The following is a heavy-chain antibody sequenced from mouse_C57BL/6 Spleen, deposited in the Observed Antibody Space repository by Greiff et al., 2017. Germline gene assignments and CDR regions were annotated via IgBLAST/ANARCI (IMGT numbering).Heavy chain of an antibody. CDR2: ISSGGSYT. Sequence: EVKLQESGGDLVKPGGSLKLSCAASGFTFSSYGMSWVRQTPDKRLEWVATISSGGSYTYYPDSVKGRFTISRDNAKNTLYLQMSSLKSEDTAMYYCAREAYYGSSPYYYAMDYWGQGTSVTVSS. CDR3: AREAYYGSSPYYYAMDY. J-gene: IGHJ4*01. D-gene: IGHD1-1*01. CDR1: GFTFSSYG. V-gene: IGHV5-6*01.